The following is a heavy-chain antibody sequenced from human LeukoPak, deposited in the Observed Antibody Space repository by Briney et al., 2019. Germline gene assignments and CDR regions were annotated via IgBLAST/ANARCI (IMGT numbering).Heavy chain of an antibody. CDR3: AKLVY. CDR2: ISYDGSNK. CDR1: GFTFSSYG. Sequence: GGSLRLSCAASGFTFSSYGMHWVRQAPGKGLEWVAVISYDGSNKYYADSVKGRFTISRDNSKNTLYLQMNSLRAEDTVVYYCAKLVYWGQGTLVTVSS. J-gene: IGHJ4*02. V-gene: IGHV3-30*18.